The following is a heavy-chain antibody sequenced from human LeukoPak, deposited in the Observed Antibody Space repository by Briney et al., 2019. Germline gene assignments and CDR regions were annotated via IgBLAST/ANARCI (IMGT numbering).Heavy chain of an antibody. CDR2: INTNTGNP. D-gene: IGHD5-12*01. Sequence: ASVKVSCKASGDTFSSHSMNWVRQAPGQGLEWMGWINTNTGNPTYAQGFTGRFVFSLDTSVSTAYLQISSLKAEDTAVYYCAREHSGYGYWGQGTLVTVSS. V-gene: IGHV7-4-1*02. CDR1: GDTFSSHS. CDR3: AREHSGYGY. J-gene: IGHJ4*02.